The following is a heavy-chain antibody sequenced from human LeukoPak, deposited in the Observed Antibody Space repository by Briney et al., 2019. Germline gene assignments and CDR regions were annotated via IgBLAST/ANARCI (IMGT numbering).Heavy chain of an antibody. D-gene: IGHD6-13*01. V-gene: IGHV4-59*01. CDR1: GGSISSYY. J-gene: IGHJ4*02. CDR3: ARVRYGYSSSWQFDN. Sequence: PSETLSLTCTVSGGSISSYYWSWIRQPPGKGLEWIGYIYYSGTTNSNPSLTSRVTISLDASKNQFSVRLSSVTAADTAIYYCARVRYGYSSSWQFDNWGQGTLVTVSS. CDR2: IYYSGTT.